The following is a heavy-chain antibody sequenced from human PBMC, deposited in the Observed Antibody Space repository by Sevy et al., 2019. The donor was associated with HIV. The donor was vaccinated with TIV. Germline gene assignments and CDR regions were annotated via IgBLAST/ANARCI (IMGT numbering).Heavy chain of an antibody. Sequence: ASVKVSCKASGYTFTSYYMHWVRQAPGQGLEWMGIINPSVGSTRYAQKFQGRVTMTRDTSTSTVYTELSSLRYEDTAVYYGAREGSYDGSSGYHTWGGMDVWGQGTTVTVSS. D-gene: IGHD3-22*01. J-gene: IGHJ6*02. CDR1: GYTFTSYY. CDR3: AREGSYDGSSGYHTWGGMDV. CDR2: INPSVGST. V-gene: IGHV1-46*01.